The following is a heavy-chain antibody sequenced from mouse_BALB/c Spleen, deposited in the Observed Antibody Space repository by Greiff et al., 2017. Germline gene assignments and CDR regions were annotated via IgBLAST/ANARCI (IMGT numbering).Heavy chain of an antibody. V-gene: IGHV5-4*02. J-gene: IGHJ4*01. Sequence: EVKLVESGGGLVKPGGSLKLSCAASGFTFSDYYMYWVRQTPEKRLEWVATISDGGSYTYYPDSVKGRFTISRDNAKNNLYLQMSSLKSEDTAMYYCARDHSYYAMDSWGQGTSVTVSS. CDR2: ISDGGSYT. CDR1: GFTFSDYY. CDR3: ARDHSYYAMDS.